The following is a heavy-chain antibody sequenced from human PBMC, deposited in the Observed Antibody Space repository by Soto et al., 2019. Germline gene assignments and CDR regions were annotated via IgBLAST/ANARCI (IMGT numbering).Heavy chain of an antibody. CDR3: ARARGQRHRNDFKI. D-gene: IGHD6-25*01. Sequence: QLQLQESGPGLVKPSETLSLTCTVSGDSISSSKYYWGWIRQPQRKGLEWIVSVHYTENTYYNPCLVRQVNICLDTSQNQISLHLTSVTGGDTSIYYCARARGQRHRNDFKIWGQGTMVTVSS. J-gene: IGHJ3*02. CDR2: VHYTENT. V-gene: IGHV4-39*01. CDR1: GDSISSSKYY.